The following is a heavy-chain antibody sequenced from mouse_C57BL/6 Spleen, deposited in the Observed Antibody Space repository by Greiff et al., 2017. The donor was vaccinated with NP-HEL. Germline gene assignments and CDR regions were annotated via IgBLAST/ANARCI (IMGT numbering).Heavy chain of an antibody. Sequence: EVHLVESGGGLVKPGGSLKLSCAASGFTFSSYAMSWVRQTPEKRLEWVATISDGGSYTYYPDNVKGRFTISRDNAKNNLYLQMSHLKSEDTAMYYCARSYSNFWFAYWGQGTLVTVSA. CDR3: ARSYSNFWFAY. V-gene: IGHV5-4*01. CDR1: GFTFSSYA. D-gene: IGHD2-5*01. CDR2: ISDGGSYT. J-gene: IGHJ3*01.